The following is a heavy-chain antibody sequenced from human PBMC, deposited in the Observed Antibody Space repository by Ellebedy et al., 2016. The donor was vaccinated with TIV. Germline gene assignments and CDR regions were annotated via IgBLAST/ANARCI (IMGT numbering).Heavy chain of an antibody. D-gene: IGHD4-23*01. CDR3: GRGSYGGKVDH. CDR2: INPSGGST. V-gene: IGHV1-46*01. J-gene: IGHJ4*02. CDR1: GYTFTNYY. Sequence: ASVKVSCXASGYTFTNYYIHWVRQAPGQGLEWVGIINPSGGSTSYAQKFQGRVTMTRGTSPSTVYMELRGLRSEDTAVYYCGRGSYGGKVDHWGQGTLVTVSS.